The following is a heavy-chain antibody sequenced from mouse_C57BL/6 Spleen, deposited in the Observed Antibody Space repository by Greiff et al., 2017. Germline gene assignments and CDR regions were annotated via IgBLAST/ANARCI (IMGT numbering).Heavy chain of an antibody. CDR2: ILPSDSDT. CDR1: GYTFTSYW. V-gene: IGHV1-74*01. D-gene: IGHD1-1*01. J-gene: IGHJ2*01. Sequence: QVQLQQPGAELVKPGASVKLSCKASGYTFTSYWMHWVKQRPGQGLEWIGRILPSDSDTNYTQKFKGKATLTVDTSSNTAYMQLSSLTSEDSAVYYCARDWIVATDYWGQGTTLTVAS. CDR3: ARDWIVATDY.